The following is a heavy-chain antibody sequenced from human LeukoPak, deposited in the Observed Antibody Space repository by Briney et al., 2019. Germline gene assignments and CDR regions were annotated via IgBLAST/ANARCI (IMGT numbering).Heavy chain of an antibody. Sequence: SETLSLTCSVSGDSITLYYWSWIRQPPGKGLEWIGYIYYSGSTNYNPSLKSRVTISVDTSKNQFSLKLSSVTAADTAVYYCARGGSYPALDAFDIWGQGTMVTVSS. V-gene: IGHV4-59*01. CDR1: GDSITLYY. CDR2: IYYSGST. J-gene: IGHJ3*02. CDR3: ARGGSYPALDAFDI. D-gene: IGHD1-26*01.